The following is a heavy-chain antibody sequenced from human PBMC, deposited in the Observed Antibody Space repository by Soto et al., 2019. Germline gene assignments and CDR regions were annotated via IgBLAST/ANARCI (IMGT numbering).Heavy chain of an antibody. J-gene: IGHJ4*02. Sequence: VQLVESGGGVVQPGRSLRLSCEASGFVYSQYAMHWVRQAPGKGPEWVALIWNDGSQKNYVDSVKGRFTISRDNSKNTLNLQMNHLTTEDTALYYCAKDKGGTPYYIDSWGQGILVTVSS. V-gene: IGHV3-33*06. CDR3: AKDKGGTPYYIDS. CDR2: IWNDGSQK. D-gene: IGHD6-25*01. CDR1: GFVYSQYA.